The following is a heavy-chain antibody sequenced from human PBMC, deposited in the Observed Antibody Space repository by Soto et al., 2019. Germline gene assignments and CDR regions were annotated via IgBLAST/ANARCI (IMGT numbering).Heavy chain of an antibody. V-gene: IGHV4-38-2*02. CDR2: IYHNGDT. Sequence: SETLSLTCTVSGFFISDNYFWGWIRQPPGKPLEWLGSIYHNGDTRYNPSLRSQVTISVDTSKNQFTLRVISVTDADTAMYFCAKDSSGFDPWSQGTLVTVSS. CDR1: GFFISDNYF. J-gene: IGHJ5*02. CDR3: AKDSSGFDP. D-gene: IGHD6-25*01.